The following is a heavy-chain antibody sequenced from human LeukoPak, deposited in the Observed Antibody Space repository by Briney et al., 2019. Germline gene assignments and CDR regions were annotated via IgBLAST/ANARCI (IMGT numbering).Heavy chain of an antibody. Sequence: ASVKVSCKASGGTFSSYAISWVRQAPGQGLEWMGGIIPIFGTANYAQKFQGRVTITTDESTRTAYMVLSSLRSEDTAVYYCARAPLEYSSSSARPFYYYMDVWGKGTTVTVSS. J-gene: IGHJ6*03. V-gene: IGHV1-69*05. CDR3: ARAPLEYSSSSARPFYYYMDV. D-gene: IGHD6-6*01. CDR2: IIPIFGTA. CDR1: GGTFSSYA.